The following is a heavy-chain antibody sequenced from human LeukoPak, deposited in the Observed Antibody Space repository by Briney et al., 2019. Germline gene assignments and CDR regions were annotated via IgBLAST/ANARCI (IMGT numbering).Heavy chain of an antibody. CDR2: IYHSGST. D-gene: IGHD3-10*01. Sequence: SETLSLTCTVSGGSVSSGGYYWSWIRQPPGKGLEWIGYIYHSGSTYYNPSLKSRVTISVDRSKNQFSLKLSSVTAADTAVYYCARQIPVGAYYYGSGSYYFDYWGQGTLVTVSS. CDR3: ARQIPVGAYYYGSGSYYFDY. J-gene: IGHJ4*02. V-gene: IGHV4-30-2*01. CDR1: GGSVSSGGYY.